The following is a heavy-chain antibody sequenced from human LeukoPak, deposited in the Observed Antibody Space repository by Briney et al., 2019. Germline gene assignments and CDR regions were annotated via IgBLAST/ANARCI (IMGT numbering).Heavy chain of an antibody. Sequence: SETLSLTCAVYGGSFSGYYWSWIRQPPGKGLEWIGEINHSGSTNYNPSLKSRVTISVDTSKNQFSLKLSSVTAADTAVYYCARLDYDILTGYFVFGYWGQGTLVTVPS. CDR2: INHSGST. D-gene: IGHD3-9*01. CDR1: GGSFSGYY. CDR3: ARLDYDILTGYFVFGY. V-gene: IGHV4-34*01. J-gene: IGHJ4*02.